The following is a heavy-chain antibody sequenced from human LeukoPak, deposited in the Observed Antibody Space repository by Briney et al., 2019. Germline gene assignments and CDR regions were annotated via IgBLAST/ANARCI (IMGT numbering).Heavy chain of an antibody. Sequence: PGRSLRLSCAASGFTFSSYGMHWVRQAPGKGLEWVAVISYDGSNKYYADSVKGRFTISRDNSKNTLYLQMKSLGAEDTAQSYSRGDVSILRGSGRYYDYYYGMDVWGQGTTVTVSS. V-gene: IGHV3-30*03. CDR2: ISYDGSNK. CDR3: RGDVSILRGSGRYYDYYYGMDV. CDR1: GFTFSSYG. J-gene: IGHJ6*02. D-gene: IGHD3-10*01.